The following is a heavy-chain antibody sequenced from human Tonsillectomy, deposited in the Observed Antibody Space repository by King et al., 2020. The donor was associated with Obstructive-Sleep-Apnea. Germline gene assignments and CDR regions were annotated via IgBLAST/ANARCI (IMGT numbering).Heavy chain of an antibody. CDR1: GYTFTNYY. CDR2: INPTDGFT. CDR3: ARDSSLYYPLRWCAFDI. J-gene: IGHJ3*02. D-gene: IGHD4-23*01. V-gene: IGHV1-46*01. Sequence: VQLVESGAEMKKPGASVKVSCKASGYTFTNYYMHWVRQAPGQGLEWMGIINPTDGFTSYTQTFEGRVAMTWDTSTTTFYMELSSLRSDDTAVYYCARDSSLYYPLRWCAFDIWGQGTMVTVSS.